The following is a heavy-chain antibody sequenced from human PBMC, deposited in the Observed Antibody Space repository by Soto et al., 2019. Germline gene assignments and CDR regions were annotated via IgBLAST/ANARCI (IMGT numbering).Heavy chain of an antibody. CDR1: GGLFSSYP. Sequence: QEQLVQSGAEVKKPGSSVKVSCKASGGLFSSYPISWVRQVPGQGLEWMGGIIPVFQTAYYTQRFQGRVPIPAAESTNTSYLGLRSLRSEDTAIYYCARGGSGYTWFNEFWGQGTLVTVSS. CDR2: IIPVFQTA. V-gene: IGHV1-69*01. CDR3: ARGGSGYTWFNEF. D-gene: IGHD3-22*01. J-gene: IGHJ4*02.